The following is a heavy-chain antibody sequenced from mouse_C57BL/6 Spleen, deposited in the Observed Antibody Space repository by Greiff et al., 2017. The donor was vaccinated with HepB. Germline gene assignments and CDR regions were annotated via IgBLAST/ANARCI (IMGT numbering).Heavy chain of an antibody. J-gene: IGHJ3*01. CDR2: SRNKANDYTT. CDR1: GFTFSDFY. CDR3: ARDAPYYDYDGTWFAY. Sequence: DVKLVESGGGLVQSGRSLRLSCATSGFTFSDFYMEWVRQAPGKGLEWIAASRNKANDYTTEYSASVKGRFIVSRDTSQSILYLQMNALRAEDTAIYYCARDAPYYDYDGTWFAYWGQGTLVTVSA. V-gene: IGHV7-1*01. D-gene: IGHD2-4*01.